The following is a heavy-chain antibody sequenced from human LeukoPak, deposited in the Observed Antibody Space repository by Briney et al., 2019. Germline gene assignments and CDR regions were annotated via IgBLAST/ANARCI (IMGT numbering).Heavy chain of an antibody. CDR3: AKELPGYSSTYDY. CDR2: TSYDETNK. CDR1: GFTFSTFA. D-gene: IGHD6-19*01. Sequence: PGGSLRLSCAASGFTFSTFAMHWVRQAPGKGLEWVALTSYDETNKRYADSVKGRYTISRDNSKNTLYLQMNSLRAEDTAVYYCAKELPGYSSTYDYWGQGTLVTVSS. V-gene: IGHV3-30-3*01. J-gene: IGHJ4*02.